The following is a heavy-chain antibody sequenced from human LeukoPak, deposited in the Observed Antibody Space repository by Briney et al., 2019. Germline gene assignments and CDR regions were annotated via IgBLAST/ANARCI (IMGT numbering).Heavy chain of an antibody. CDR2: ISGDGGTT. D-gene: IGHD6-19*01. Sequence: GGSLRLSCAASGFTFGDSAMHWVRQAPGKGLEWVSLISGDGGTTYYADSVKGRFTISRDNSRTSLYLQMNSLRTEDTALYFCAKDQGASGWGAFDSWGQGTLVTVSS. CDR3: AKDQGASGWGAFDS. J-gene: IGHJ4*02. V-gene: IGHV3-43*02. CDR1: GFTFGDSA.